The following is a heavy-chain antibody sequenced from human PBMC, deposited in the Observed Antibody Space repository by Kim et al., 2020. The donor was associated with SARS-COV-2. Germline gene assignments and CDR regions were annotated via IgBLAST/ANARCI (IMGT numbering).Heavy chain of an antibody. D-gene: IGHD5-12*01. J-gene: IGHJ4*01. Sequence: GGSLRLSCAASGFTFSSYAMHWVRQAPGKGLEWVAVISYDGSNKYYADSVKGRFTISRDNSKNTLYLQMNSLRAEDTAVYYCASLAFPERWLQSRNFDY. CDR3: ASLAFPERWLQSRNFDY. V-gene: IGHV3-30-3*01. CDR2: ISYDGSNK. CDR1: GFTFSSYA.